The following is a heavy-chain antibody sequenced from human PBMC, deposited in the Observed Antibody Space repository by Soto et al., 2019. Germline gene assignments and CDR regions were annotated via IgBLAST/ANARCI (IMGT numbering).Heavy chain of an antibody. Sequence: GASVKVSCKASGYTFTSYGISWVRQAPGQGLEWMGWISAYNGNTNYAQKLQGRVTMTTDTSTSTAYMELRSLRSDDTAVYYCARVAPDYGDYTLDYYYYGMDVWGQGTTVTVSS. CDR2: ISAYNGNT. V-gene: IGHV1-18*01. CDR3: ARVAPDYGDYTLDYYYYGMDV. J-gene: IGHJ6*02. CDR1: GYTFTSYG. D-gene: IGHD4-17*01.